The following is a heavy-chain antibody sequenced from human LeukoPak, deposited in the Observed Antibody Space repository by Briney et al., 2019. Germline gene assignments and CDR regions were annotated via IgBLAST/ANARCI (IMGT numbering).Heavy chain of an antibody. V-gene: IGHV3-21*01. J-gene: IGHJ4*02. Sequence: PGGSLRLSCAASGFTFSSYTMNWVRQAPGKGLEWVSSISSSRTYINYADSVKGRFTISRDNAKNSLYLQMNSLRAEDTAVYYCARDRSPGNFDYWGQGTLVTVSS. CDR2: ISSSRTYI. CDR3: ARDRSPGNFDY. D-gene: IGHD3-10*01. CDR1: GFTFSSYT.